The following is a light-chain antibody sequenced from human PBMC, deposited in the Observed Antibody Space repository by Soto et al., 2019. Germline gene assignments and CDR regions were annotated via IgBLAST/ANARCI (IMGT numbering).Light chain of an antibody. CDR3: SSYTSSNTYV. V-gene: IGLV2-14*01. CDR1: SSDVGGYNY. J-gene: IGLJ1*01. CDR2: EVT. Sequence: QSALTQPASVSGPPGQSITISCTGTSSDVGGYNYVSWYQQHPGKAPKPMIYEVTNRPSGVSNRFSGSKSGNTASLTISGLQAEDEADYYCSSYTSSNTYVFGTGTKVTVL.